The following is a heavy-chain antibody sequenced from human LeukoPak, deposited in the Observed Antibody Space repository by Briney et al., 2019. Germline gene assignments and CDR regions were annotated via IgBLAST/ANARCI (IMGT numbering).Heavy chain of an antibody. CDR2: ISYGGSNK. CDR3: AKDLAPRGYCSGGSCYNPYFDY. J-gene: IGHJ4*02. CDR1: GFTFSTYG. Sequence: GGSLRLSCAASGFTFSTYGMHWVRQAPGKGLEWVAVISYGGSNKYYADSVKGRFTISRDNSKNTLYLQMNSLRAEDTAVYYCAKDLAPRGYCSGGSCYNPYFDYWGQGTLVTVSS. D-gene: IGHD2-15*01. V-gene: IGHV3-30*18.